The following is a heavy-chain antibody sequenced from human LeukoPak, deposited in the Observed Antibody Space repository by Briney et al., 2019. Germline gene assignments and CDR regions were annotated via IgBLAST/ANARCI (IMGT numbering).Heavy chain of an antibody. V-gene: IGHV4-39*07. CDR3: ARVRSSGWYKEAFDY. Sequence: ETSQTLTLTCTVSGGSISSSSYYWGWIRQPPGKGLEWIGSIYYSGSTYYNPSLKSRVTISIDTSKNQFSLKLSSVTAADTAVYYCARVRSSGWYKEAFDYWGQGTLVTVSS. J-gene: IGHJ4*02. CDR1: GGSISSSSYY. D-gene: IGHD6-19*01. CDR2: IYYSGST.